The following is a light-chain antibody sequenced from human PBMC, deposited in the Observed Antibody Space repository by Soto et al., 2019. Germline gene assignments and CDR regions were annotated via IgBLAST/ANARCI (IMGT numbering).Light chain of an antibody. CDR1: SGDLPGANP. J-gene: IGLJ2*01. CDR2: DVS. Sequence: QSALAQPASVSGSRGQSITFSCTGTSGDLPGANPVSWYQQHPGKAPILIIYDVSKRPSGVSGRFSGSKSGNTASLTISGLQAEDEADYYCSSYITSDIVVFGGGTKLTVL. CDR3: SSYITSDIVV. V-gene: IGLV2-14*03.